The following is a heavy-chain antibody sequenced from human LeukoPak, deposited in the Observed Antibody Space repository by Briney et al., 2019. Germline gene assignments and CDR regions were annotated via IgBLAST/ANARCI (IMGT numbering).Heavy chain of an antibody. V-gene: IGHV3-74*01. J-gene: IGHJ4*02. CDR2: IDSDGSWT. D-gene: IGHD3-22*01. CDR1: GDSW. CDR3: ARDYYDTSGYPPEPFDN. Sequence: GGSLRLSCAASGDSWMHWVRQVPGKGLVWVSHIDSDGSWTSYADSVKGRFTISKDNAKNTVYLQMNSLRAEDTAVYFCARDYYDTSGYPPEPFDNWGQGTLVTVSS.